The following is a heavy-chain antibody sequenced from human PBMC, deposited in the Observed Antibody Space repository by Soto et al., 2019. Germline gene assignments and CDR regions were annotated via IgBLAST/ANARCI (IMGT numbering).Heavy chain of an antibody. CDR1: GGTFSSYA. CDR2: IIPIFGTA. CDR3: ASTNYYYDSSGYYPSGY. V-gene: IGHV1-69*06. Sequence: SVKVSCKASGGTFSSYAISWVRQAPGQGLEWMGGIIPIFGTANYAQKFQGRVTITADKPTSTAYMELSSLRSEDTAVYYCASTNYYYDSSGYYPSGYWGQGTLVTVSS. J-gene: IGHJ4*02. D-gene: IGHD3-22*01.